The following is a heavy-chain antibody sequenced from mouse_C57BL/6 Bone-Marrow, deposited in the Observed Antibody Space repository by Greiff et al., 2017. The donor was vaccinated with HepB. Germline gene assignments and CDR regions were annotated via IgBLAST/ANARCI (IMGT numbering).Heavy chain of an antibody. CDR2: IDPSDSYT. V-gene: IGHV1-50*01. J-gene: IGHJ4*01. CDR1: GYTFTSYW. Sequence: QVQLQQPGAELVKPGASVKLSCKASGYTFTSYWVQWVKQRPGQGLEWIGEIDPSDSYTNYNQKFKGKATLTVDTSSNTAYLQLSSLTSEDTAIYYCARWDYYAMDYWGQGTSVTVSS. CDR3: ARWDYYAMDY.